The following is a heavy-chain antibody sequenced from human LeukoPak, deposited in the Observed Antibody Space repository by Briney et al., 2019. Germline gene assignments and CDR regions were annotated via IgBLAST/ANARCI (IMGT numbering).Heavy chain of an antibody. D-gene: IGHD1-26*01. CDR2: ITDSGGST. CDR1: RFTFTSYA. CDR3: AKRGAEVGATVAPGDY. Sequence: GGSLRLSCAASRFTFTSYAMSWVRQAPGKGLEWVSSITDSGGSTYYADSVKGRFTISRDNSKNTLYLQMNSLRAEDTAVYYCAKRGAEVGATVAPGDYWGQGTLVTVSS. V-gene: IGHV3-23*01. J-gene: IGHJ4*02.